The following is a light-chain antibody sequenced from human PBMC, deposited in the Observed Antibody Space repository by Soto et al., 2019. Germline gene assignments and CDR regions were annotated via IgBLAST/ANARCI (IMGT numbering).Light chain of an antibody. V-gene: IGLV2-8*01. CDR2: EVS. J-gene: IGLJ1*01. CDR3: SAYAGSNNYV. CDR1: SSDVGRYNA. Sequence: QSALTQPPSASGSPGQSVTVSCTGTSSDVGRYNAVFWFQQHPGKVPKLMIYEVSKRPSGVPDRFSGSKSGNTASLTVPGLQAEDEADYYCSAYAGSNNYVFGSGTKVTVL.